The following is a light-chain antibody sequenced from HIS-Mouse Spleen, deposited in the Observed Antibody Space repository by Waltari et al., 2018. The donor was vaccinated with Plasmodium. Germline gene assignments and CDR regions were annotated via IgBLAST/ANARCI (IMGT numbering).Light chain of an antibody. Sequence: SYELTQPPSVSVSPGQTARITCSGDALPKKYAYWYQQKSGQAPVLGIYEDSKGPSGIPARCSCSSSGTMATLTISGAQVEDEADYYCYSTDSSGNHRVFGGGTKLTVL. CDR1: ALPKKY. CDR3: YSTDSSGNHRV. J-gene: IGLJ3*02. V-gene: IGLV3-10*01. CDR2: EDS.